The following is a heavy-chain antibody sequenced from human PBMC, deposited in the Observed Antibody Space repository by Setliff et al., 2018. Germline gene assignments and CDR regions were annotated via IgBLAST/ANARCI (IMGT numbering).Heavy chain of an antibody. D-gene: IGHD3-3*01. J-gene: IGHJ4*02. Sequence: GASVKVSCKASGYTFTSYGISWVRQAPGQGLEWMGWISAYNGNTNYAQKLQGRVTMTTDTSTSTAYMELSSLRPEDTAVYYCASSRDYNFWSGYYSPLDYWGQGTLVTVSS. CDR3: ASSRDYNFWSGYYSPLDY. CDR1: GYTFTSYG. V-gene: IGHV1-18*01. CDR2: ISAYNGNT.